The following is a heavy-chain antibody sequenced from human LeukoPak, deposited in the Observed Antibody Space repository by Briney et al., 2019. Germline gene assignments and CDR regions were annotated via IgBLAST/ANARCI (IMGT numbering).Heavy chain of an antibody. V-gene: IGHV4-59*01. Sequence: SETLSLTCTVSGGSISSYYWSWIRQPPGKGLEWIGYIYYSGSTNYNPSLKSRVTITVDTSKNQFSLKLSSVTAADTAVYYCARYLHSSWYASSYGMDVWGQGTTVTVSS. CDR3: ARYLHSSWYASSYGMDV. CDR2: IYYSGST. J-gene: IGHJ6*02. CDR1: GGSISSYY. D-gene: IGHD6-13*01.